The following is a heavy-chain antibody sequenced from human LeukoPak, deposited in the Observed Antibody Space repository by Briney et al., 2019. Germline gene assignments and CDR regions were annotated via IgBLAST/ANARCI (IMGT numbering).Heavy chain of an antibody. D-gene: IGHD5-24*01. V-gene: IGHV3-23*01. CDR3: GKGGVATNDY. Sequence: QAGGSLRLSCAASGFTFSSYAMSWVRQAPGKGLEWVSAISGSGGSTYYADSVKGRFTISRDNPKNTLYLQMGSLRVEDTAVYYFGKGGVATNDYWGQGTLVTVSS. J-gene: IGHJ4*02. CDR1: GFTFSSYA. CDR2: ISGSGGST.